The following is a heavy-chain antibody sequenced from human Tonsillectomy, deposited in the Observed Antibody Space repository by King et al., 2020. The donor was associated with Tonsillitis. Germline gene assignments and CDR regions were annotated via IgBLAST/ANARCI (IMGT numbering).Heavy chain of an antibody. CDR3: ARVAGYSDAFDI. D-gene: IGHD3-9*01. CDR1: GFSISSDYY. V-gene: IGHV4-38-2*01. CDR2: IYHSGST. J-gene: IGHJ3*02. Sequence: QLQESGPGLVKPSETLSLTCAVAGFSISSDYYWGWIRQSPGQGLEWIGTIYHSGSTYCNPSLKSRVTISVDTSKHPVSLKLSSVTAADPAVYYCARVAGYSDAFDIWGQGTMVTVSS.